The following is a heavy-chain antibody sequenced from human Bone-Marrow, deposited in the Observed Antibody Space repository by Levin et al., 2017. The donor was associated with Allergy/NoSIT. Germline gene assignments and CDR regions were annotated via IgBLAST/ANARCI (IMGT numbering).Heavy chain of an antibody. CDR3: ARVLWTPLTTTRLAAFDV. CDR1: GYKFVSHW. Sequence: PGESLKISCQTSGYKFVSHWLAWVRQMPGKGLEWIGRIDPSDSYTNYNPSFQGHVTISADKSLATAYLQFSRLKASDTAVYYCARVLWTPLTTTRLAAFDVWGQGTPVTVTS. J-gene: IGHJ3*01. V-gene: IGHV5-10-1*01. D-gene: IGHD4-17*01. CDR2: IDPSDSYT.